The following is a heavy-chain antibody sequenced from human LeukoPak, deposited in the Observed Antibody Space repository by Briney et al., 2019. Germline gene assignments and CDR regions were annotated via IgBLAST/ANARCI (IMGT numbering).Heavy chain of an antibody. CDR3: AFSKYSRSDFDS. CDR1: GFSLSTNDVG. Sequence: SGPTLLKPTQTLTLTCTFSGFSLSTNDVGVGWIRQHPGEALEWLALIYWDDDKRYSPSQKSRLTITKDTSKNQVVLTMANMDPADTATYYCAFSKYSRSDFDSWGQGTLVTVSS. D-gene: IGHD6-6*01. V-gene: IGHV2-5*02. J-gene: IGHJ4*02. CDR2: IYWDDDK.